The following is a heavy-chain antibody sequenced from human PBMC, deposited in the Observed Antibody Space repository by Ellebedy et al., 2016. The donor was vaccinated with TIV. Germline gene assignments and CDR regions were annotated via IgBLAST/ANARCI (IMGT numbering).Heavy chain of an antibody. J-gene: IGHJ6*02. CDR3: AIDQRGPMFGGLPIDV. V-gene: IGHV1-18*01. CDR2: ISAYNGNT. Sequence: AASVQVSCKASGYTFTSYDISWARQDHGQGLEWRGWISAYNGNTNYAQKLEGRVTMTTDTSTSTAYMELRSLRSDDTAVYYFAIDQRGPMFGGLPIDVWGQGTTVTVSS. D-gene: IGHD3-10*02. CDR1: GYTFTSYD.